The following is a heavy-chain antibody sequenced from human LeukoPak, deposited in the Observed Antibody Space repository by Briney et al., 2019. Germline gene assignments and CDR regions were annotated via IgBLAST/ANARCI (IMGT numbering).Heavy chain of an antibody. Sequence: SETLSLTCTVSAGSISSYYWSWIRQHPGKGLEWTGYIYYSGSTYYNPSLKSRVTISVDTSKNQFSLKLSSVTAADTAVYYCARTQMTTVTTFNYYYYGMDVWGQGTTVTVSS. D-gene: IGHD4-17*01. CDR3: ARTQMTTVTTFNYYYYGMDV. J-gene: IGHJ6*02. V-gene: IGHV4-59*06. CDR2: IYYSGST. CDR1: AGSISSYY.